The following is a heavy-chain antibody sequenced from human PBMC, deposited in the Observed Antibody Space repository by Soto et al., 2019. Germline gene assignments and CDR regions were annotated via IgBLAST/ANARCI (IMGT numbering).Heavy chain of an antibody. D-gene: IGHD6-6*01. Sequence: GGSLRLSCAASGFTFSSYDMHWVRQATGKGLEWVSAIGTAGDTYYPGSVKGRFTISRENAKNSLYLQLNSLRAGHTAVYYCARRWYSSSKVYVDNWYQGTLLTVSS. J-gene: IGHJ4*01. CDR2: IGTAGDT. V-gene: IGHV3-13*01. CDR3: ARRWYSSSKVYVDN. CDR1: GFTFSSYD.